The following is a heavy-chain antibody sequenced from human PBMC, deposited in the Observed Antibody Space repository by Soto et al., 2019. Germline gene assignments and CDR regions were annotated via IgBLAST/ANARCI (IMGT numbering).Heavy chain of an antibody. D-gene: IGHD6-13*01. Sequence: GGSLRLSCAASGFTFSSYGMHWVRQAPGKGLEWVAVIWYDGSNKYYADSVKGRFTISRDNSKNTLYLQMNSLRAEDTAVYYCARDSSSWYLGGMDVWGQGTTVTVSS. CDR1: GFTFSSYG. V-gene: IGHV3-33*01. CDR2: IWYDGSNK. J-gene: IGHJ6*02. CDR3: ARDSSSWYLGGMDV.